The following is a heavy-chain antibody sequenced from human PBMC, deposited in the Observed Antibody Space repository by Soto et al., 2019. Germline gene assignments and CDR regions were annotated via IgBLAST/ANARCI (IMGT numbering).Heavy chain of an antibody. Sequence: GTSAEVSCKECGGTLGSYARSWVRQANGQGLEWMGGIIPIFGTANYAQKFQGRVTITADESTSTAYMELSSLRSEDTAVYYCADTTVVTYYYYGMDVWGQRTTV. CDR2: IIPIFGTA. CDR3: ADTTVVTYYYYGMDV. D-gene: IGHD4-17*01. CDR1: GGTLGSYA. J-gene: IGHJ6*02. V-gene: IGHV1-69*01.